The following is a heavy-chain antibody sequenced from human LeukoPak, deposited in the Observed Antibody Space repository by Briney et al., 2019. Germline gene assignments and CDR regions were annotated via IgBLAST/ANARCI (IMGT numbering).Heavy chain of an antibody. D-gene: IGHD3-22*01. CDR1: GFTFSSYA. Sequence: PGGSLRLSCAASGFTFSSYAMGWVRQAPGKGLEWVSAISGSGGSTYYADSVKGRFTISRDNSKNTLYLQMNSLRAEDTAVYYCAKDLVTMIVVVTCNFDYWGQGTLVTVSS. V-gene: IGHV3-23*01. J-gene: IGHJ4*02. CDR2: ISGSGGST. CDR3: AKDLVTMIVVVTCNFDY.